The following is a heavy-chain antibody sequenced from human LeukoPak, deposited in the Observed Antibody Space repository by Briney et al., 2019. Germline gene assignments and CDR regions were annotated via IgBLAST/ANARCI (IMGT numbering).Heavy chain of an antibody. D-gene: IGHD3-10*01. CDR2: ISSSSSTI. J-gene: IGHJ5*02. CDR3: ARNHGGDPNWFDP. V-gene: IGHV3-48*01. CDR1: GFTFSSYS. Sequence: QPGGSLRLSCAASGFTFSSYSMNWVRQAPGKGLEWVSYISSSSSTIYYADSVKGRFTISRDNAKNSLYLQMNSLRAEDTAVYYCARNHGGDPNWFDPWGQGTLVTVSS.